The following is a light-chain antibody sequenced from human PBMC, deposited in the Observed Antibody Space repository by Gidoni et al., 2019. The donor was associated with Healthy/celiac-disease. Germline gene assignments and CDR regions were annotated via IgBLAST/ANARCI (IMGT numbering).Light chain of an antibody. J-gene: IGKJ4*01. CDR2: GAS. CDR1: QSVSSN. Sequence: EIVMTQSPATLSVSPGERATLSCRASQSVSSNLAWYQQKPGQAPRLLIYGASTRATGIPARFSGSGFGTEFTLTISSLQSEDFAVYYCQQYNKWPPLTFGGXTKVEIK. CDR3: QQYNKWPPLT. V-gene: IGKV3-15*01.